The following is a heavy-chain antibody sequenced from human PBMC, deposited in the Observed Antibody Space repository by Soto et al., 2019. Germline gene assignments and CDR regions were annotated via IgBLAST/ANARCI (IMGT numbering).Heavy chain of an antibody. CDR3: ARSTVTEDY. D-gene: IGHD4-17*01. CDR2: IYHSGST. Sequence: QVQLQESGPGLVKASGTLSLTCAVSGGSISSNNWWSWVRQPPGKGLEWIGEIYHSGSTNYNPSLKSRVTISVDKSQNQFPLKLSPVTAADTAVYYCARSTVTEDYWGPGTLVTVSS. V-gene: IGHV4-4*02. CDR1: GGSISSNNW. J-gene: IGHJ4*02.